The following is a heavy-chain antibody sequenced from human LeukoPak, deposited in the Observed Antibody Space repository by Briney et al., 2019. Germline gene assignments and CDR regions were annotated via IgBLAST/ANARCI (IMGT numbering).Heavy chain of an antibody. CDR2: ISSGSSTI. Sequence: PGGSLRLSCAASGFTFRTYIMNWVRQAPGKGLEWVSYISSGSSTIDYADSVKGRFTISRDNAKNSLYLQMSSLRAEDTAVYFCARDTIAVTAQYYFDCWGQGTLVTVSS. CDR1: GFTFRTYI. D-gene: IGHD6-19*01. V-gene: IGHV3-48*01. CDR3: ARDTIAVTAQYYFDC. J-gene: IGHJ4*02.